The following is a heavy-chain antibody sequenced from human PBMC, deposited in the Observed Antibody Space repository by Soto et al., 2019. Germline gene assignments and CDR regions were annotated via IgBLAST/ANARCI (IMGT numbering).Heavy chain of an antibody. V-gene: IGHV4-31*03. D-gene: IGHD3-22*01. Sequence: QVQLQESGPGLVKPSQTLSLTCTVSGGSISSGGYYWSWIRQHPGKGLEWIGYIYYSGSTYYNPSLESRVTISVDTSKNQFSLKLSSVTAADTAVYYCARTPDYDSSGPRVEGAFDIWGQGTMVTVSS. CDR3: ARTPDYDSSGPRVEGAFDI. CDR2: IYYSGST. CDR1: GGSISSGGYY. J-gene: IGHJ3*02.